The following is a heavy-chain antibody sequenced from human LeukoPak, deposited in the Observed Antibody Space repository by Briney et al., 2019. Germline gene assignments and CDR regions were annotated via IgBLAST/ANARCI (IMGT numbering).Heavy chain of an antibody. D-gene: IGHD3-10*01. CDR1: GFTFSSYA. CDR2: IWYDGSNK. Sequence: PGGSLRLSCAASGFTFSSYAMSWVRQAPGKGLEWVAVIWYDGSNKYYADSVKGRFTISRDNSKNTLYLQMNSLRAEDTAVYYCARAGEGSPYYYYGMDVWGQGTTVTVSS. J-gene: IGHJ6*01. V-gene: IGHV3-33*08. CDR3: ARAGEGSPYYYYGMDV.